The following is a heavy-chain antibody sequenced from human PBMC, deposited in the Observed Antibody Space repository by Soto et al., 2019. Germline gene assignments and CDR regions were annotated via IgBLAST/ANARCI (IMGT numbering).Heavy chain of an antibody. CDR2: ISYSGTT. CDR1: GHSTSRNNNY. V-gene: IGHV4-30-4*01. D-gene: IGHD5-12*01. Sequence: TLSLTCPVGGHSTSRNNNYCILIHQPPGEGMEWIGFISYSGTTSYSPSLKSRVAISLDTSKNQFSLSLSSVTAADTAVHYCASRRGSTCGIDTLGPGNLLTVSS. CDR3: ASRRGSTCGIDT. J-gene: IGHJ5*02.